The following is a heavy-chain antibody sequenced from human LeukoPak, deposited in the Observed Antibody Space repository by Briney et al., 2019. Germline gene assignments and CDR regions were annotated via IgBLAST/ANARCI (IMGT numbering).Heavy chain of an antibody. CDR1: GYTFTSYA. D-gene: IGHD6-13*01. Sequence: GASVKVSCKASGYTFTSYAMHWVRQAPGQRLEWMGWINAGNGNTKYSQKFQGRVTITRDTFASTAYMELSSLRSEDTAVYYCARDLSSSWYSYFDYWGQGTLVTVSS. CDR2: INAGNGNT. CDR3: ARDLSSSWYSYFDY. J-gene: IGHJ4*02. V-gene: IGHV1-3*01.